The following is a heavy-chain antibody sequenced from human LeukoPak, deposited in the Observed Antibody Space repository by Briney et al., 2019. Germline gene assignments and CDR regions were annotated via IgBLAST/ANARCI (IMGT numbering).Heavy chain of an antibody. CDR3: ARDAIDYGDYVFDY. CDR1: GFTVSSNY. Sequence: GGSLRLSCAASGFTVSSNYMSWVRQAPGKGLEWVSVIYSGGSTYYADSVKGRFTIPRDNSKNTLYLQMNGLRAEDTAVYYCARDAIDYGDYVFDYWGQGTLVTVSS. D-gene: IGHD4-17*01. J-gene: IGHJ4*02. CDR2: IYSGGST. V-gene: IGHV3-53*01.